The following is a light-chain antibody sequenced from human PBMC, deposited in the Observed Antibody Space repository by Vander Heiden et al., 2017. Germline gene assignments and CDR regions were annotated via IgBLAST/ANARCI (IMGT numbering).Light chain of an antibody. CDR2: DAS. CDR3: QQYDNLRRGFT. CDR1: QDISNY. Sequence: DIQMTQSPSSLSASVGDRVTITCQASQDISNYLNWYQQKPGKAPKLLIYDASNLETGVPSRFSGSGSGTDFTFTISSLQPEDIATYYCQQYDNLRRGFTFGPGTKVDIK. J-gene: IGKJ3*01. V-gene: IGKV1-33*01.